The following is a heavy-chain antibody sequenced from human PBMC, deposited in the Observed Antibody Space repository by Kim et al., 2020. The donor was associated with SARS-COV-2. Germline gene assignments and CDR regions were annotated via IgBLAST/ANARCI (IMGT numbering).Heavy chain of an antibody. D-gene: IGHD5-18*01. CDR2: ISAYNGNT. V-gene: IGHV1-18*01. Sequence: ASVKVSCKASGYTFTSYGISWVRQAPGQGLEWMGWISAYNGNTNYAQKLQGRVTMTTDTSTSTAYMELRSLRSDDTAVYYCARDNVDTAMARPGSSGWSYYYYGMDVWGQGTTVTVSS. CDR3: ARDNVDTAMARPGSSGWSYYYYGMDV. CDR1: GYTFTSYG. J-gene: IGHJ6*02.